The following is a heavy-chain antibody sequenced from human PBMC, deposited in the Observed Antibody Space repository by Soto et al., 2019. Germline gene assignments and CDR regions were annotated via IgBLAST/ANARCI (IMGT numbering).Heavy chain of an antibody. Sequence: GGSLRLSCAASGFTFSSYAMSWVRQAPGKGLEWVSAISGSGGSTYYADSVKGRFTISRDNSKNTLYLQMNSLRAEDTAVYYCAKWDEPYDDFWSGSFDYWGQGTLVTVSS. CDR1: GFTFSSYA. V-gene: IGHV3-23*01. CDR3: AKWDEPYDDFWSGSFDY. CDR2: ISGSGGST. J-gene: IGHJ4*02. D-gene: IGHD3-3*01.